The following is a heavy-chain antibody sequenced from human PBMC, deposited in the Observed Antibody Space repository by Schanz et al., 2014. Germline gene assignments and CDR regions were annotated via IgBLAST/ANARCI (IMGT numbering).Heavy chain of an antibody. J-gene: IGHJ4*02. V-gene: IGHV4-39*01. D-gene: IGHD2-15*01. CDR2: DCISATD. CDR3: ARHRDEMATVSSPFDY. Sequence: QVQLQESGPGLVKPSETLSLTCSVSGDSITGVSRYWGWIRQPPGKGLEWIASDCISATDYVNESLQSGVSISIEGSKTHLSLKVTSLPAADTAVYFCARHRDEMATVSSPFDYWGQGILVTVSS. CDR1: GDSITGVSRY.